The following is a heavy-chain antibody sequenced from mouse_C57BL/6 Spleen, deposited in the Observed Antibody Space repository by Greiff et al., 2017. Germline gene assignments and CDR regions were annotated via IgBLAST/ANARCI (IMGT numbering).Heavy chain of an antibody. CDR3: ARSYTGDYGSSYYWYCDV. CDR1: GYTFTSYW. CDR2: IDPSDSYT. D-gene: IGHD1-1*01. V-gene: IGHV1-59*01. Sequence: QVQLQQPGAELVRPGTSVKLSCKASGYTFTSYWMHWVKQRPGQGLEWIGVIDPSDSYTNYNQKFKGKATLTVDTSSSTAYMQLSSLTSEDSAVYYCARSYTGDYGSSYYWYCDVWGTGTTVTVSS. J-gene: IGHJ1*03.